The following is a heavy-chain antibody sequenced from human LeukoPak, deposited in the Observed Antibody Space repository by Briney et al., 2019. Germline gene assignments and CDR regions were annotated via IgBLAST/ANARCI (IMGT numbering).Heavy chain of an antibody. J-gene: IGHJ4*02. V-gene: IGHV3-48*02. Sequence: PGGSLRLSCAASGFTFSNAWMNWVRQAPGKGLEWVSYISSRGSSTYYADSVKGRFTISRDNAKNSLYLQMDSLRDDDTAVYYCARTYNSGWYFDYWGQGTLVTVSS. CDR2: ISSRGSST. CDR3: ARTYNSGWYFDY. D-gene: IGHD6-19*01. CDR1: GFTFSNAW.